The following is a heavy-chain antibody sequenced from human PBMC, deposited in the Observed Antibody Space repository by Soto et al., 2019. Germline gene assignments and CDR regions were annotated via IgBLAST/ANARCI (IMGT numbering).Heavy chain of an antibody. J-gene: IGHJ6*02. CDR3: AGERSALQGSRDPMDV. Sequence: EVRLVESGGGLVKPGGSLRVYCAASGFNFNTYSMNWVRQAPGKGLEWVSFISTSGGYKYYAYSVRGRFTISRDNAKKSVYLEMKSLTAYDTAVYYCAGERSALQGSRDPMDVWGQGTTVTVSS. V-gene: IGHV3-21*02. CDR1: GFNFNTYS. CDR2: ISTSGGYK. D-gene: IGHD4-4*01.